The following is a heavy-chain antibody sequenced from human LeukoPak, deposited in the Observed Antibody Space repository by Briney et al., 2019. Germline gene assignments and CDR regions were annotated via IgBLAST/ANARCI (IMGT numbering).Heavy chain of an antibody. D-gene: IGHD3-10*01. CDR1: GFTFSSYA. Sequence: GRSLRPSCAASGFTFSSYAMHWVRQAPGKGLEWVAVISYDGSNKYYADSVKGRSTISRDNSKNTLYLQMNSLRAEDTAVYYCARGHHYYGSGSYFVWGQGTVVTVSS. V-gene: IGHV3-30*01. CDR3: ARGHHYYGSGSYFV. CDR2: ISYDGSNK. J-gene: IGHJ4*02.